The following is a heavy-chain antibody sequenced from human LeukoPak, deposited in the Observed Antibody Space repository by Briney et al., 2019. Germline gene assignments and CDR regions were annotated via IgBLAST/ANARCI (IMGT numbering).Heavy chain of an antibody. J-gene: IGHJ4*02. D-gene: IGHD6-19*01. Sequence: RPGGSLRLSCAASGFTFDDYGMSWVRQAPGKGLEWVSGITWNGGSTGYADSVKGRFTISRDNAKNSLYLQMNSLRAEDTAFYYCARDPGDILVAGTFDYWGQGTLVTVSS. CDR2: ITWNGGST. CDR1: GFTFDDYG. V-gene: IGHV3-20*04. CDR3: ARDPGDILVAGTFDY.